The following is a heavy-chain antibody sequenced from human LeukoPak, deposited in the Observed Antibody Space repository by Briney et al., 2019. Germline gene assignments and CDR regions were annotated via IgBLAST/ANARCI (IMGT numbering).Heavy chain of an antibody. D-gene: IGHD3-10*01. Sequence: GGSLRLSCAASGFIFSDYYMSWIRQAPGKGLEWLSYISSSGSYTTYADSVKGRFTISRDSAKNSLYLQMNSLRAEDTAVYYCAREHYYGSGSYRDLFGDSWGQGTLVTVSS. CDR3: AREHYYGSGSYRDLFGDS. CDR1: GFIFSDYY. J-gene: IGHJ4*02. CDR2: ISSSGSYT. V-gene: IGHV3-11*05.